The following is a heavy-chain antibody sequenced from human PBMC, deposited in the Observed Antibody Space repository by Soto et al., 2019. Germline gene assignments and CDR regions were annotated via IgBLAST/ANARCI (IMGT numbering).Heavy chain of an antibody. Sequence: GGSLRLSCAASGFTFSDYYMSWIRQAPGKGLEWVSYISSSGSTIYYADSVKGRFTISRDNAKNSLYLQMNSLRAEDTAVYYCARATSADYYASSGYYPDYWGQGTLVTVSS. CDR1: GFTFSDYY. V-gene: IGHV3-11*01. D-gene: IGHD3-22*01. CDR2: ISSSGSTI. CDR3: ARATSADYYASSGYYPDY. J-gene: IGHJ4*02.